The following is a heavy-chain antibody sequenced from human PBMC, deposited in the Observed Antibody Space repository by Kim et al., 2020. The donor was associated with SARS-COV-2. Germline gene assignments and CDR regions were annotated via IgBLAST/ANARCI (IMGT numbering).Heavy chain of an antibody. CDR1: GFTFSSYW. J-gene: IGHJ4*02. Sequence: GESLKISCQTSGFTFSSYWIAWVRQTPGKGLEWVGSVFPGGSDVSYSPPFRSQVTISADKSLATAFLQWDSLKASDTGVYYCARNPGFSFDYWGQGTLLTVSS. V-gene: IGHV5-51*01. CDR2: VFPGGSDV. D-gene: IGHD1-1*01. CDR3: ARNPGFSFDY.